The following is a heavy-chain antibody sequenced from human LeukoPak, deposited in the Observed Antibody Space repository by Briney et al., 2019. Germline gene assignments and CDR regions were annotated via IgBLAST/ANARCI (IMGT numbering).Heavy chain of an antibody. CDR3: ASPRGSGSYYWHY. CDR1: GFTFSSYS. CDR2: ISGSSSYI. J-gene: IGHJ4*02. V-gene: IGHV3-21*01. D-gene: IGHD3-10*01. Sequence: GGSLRLSCAASGFTFSSYSMNWVRQAPGKGLEWLSSISGSSSYIYYADSVKGRFTISRDNAKNSLYLQMNSLRAEDTAVYYCASPRGSGSYYWHYWGQGSLVTVSS.